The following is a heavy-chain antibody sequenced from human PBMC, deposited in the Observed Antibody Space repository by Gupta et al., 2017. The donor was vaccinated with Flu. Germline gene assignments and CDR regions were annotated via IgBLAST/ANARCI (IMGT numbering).Heavy chain of an antibody. V-gene: IGHV1-69*06. Sequence: QVQLVQSGAEVKKPGSSVKVSCKASGGTFSSYAISWVRQAPGQGLEWMGGIIPIFGTANYAQKFQGRVTITADKSTSTAYMELSSLRSEDTAVYYCARDIVVVVAATRNGDAFDIWGQGTMVTVSS. CDR2: IIPIFGTA. J-gene: IGHJ3*02. CDR1: GGTFSSYA. CDR3: ARDIVVVVAATRNGDAFDI. D-gene: IGHD2-15*01.